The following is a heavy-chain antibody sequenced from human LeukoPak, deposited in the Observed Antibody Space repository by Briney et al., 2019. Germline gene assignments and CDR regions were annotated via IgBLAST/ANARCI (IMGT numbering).Heavy chain of an antibody. CDR2: INPIDGGT. CDR1: GYTLTNHY. J-gene: IGHJ4*02. CDR3: ARFYYGSGNYRKFDY. D-gene: IGHD3-10*01. Sequence: ASVKVSCKASGYTLTNHYMHWVRQAPGQGFEWMGQINPIDGGTTYAQRSQGRVTMTRDTSTSTVYIELSSLEPEDTAVYYCARFYYGSGNYRKFDYWGQGTLVTVSS. V-gene: IGHV1-46*01.